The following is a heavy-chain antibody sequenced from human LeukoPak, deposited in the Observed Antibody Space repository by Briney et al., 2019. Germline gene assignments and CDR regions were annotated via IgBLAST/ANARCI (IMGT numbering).Heavy chain of an antibody. CDR1: GGSISSGSYY. CDR3: AGEGCSGGSCYPGYFQH. D-gene: IGHD2-15*01. CDR2: IYTSGST. V-gene: IGHV4-61*02. Sequence: SETLSLTCTVSGGSISSGSYYWSWIRQPAGKGLEWIGRIYTSGSTNYNPSLKSRVTISVDTSKNQFSLKLSSVTAADTAVYYCAGEGCSGGSCYPGYFQHWGQGTLVTVSS. J-gene: IGHJ1*01.